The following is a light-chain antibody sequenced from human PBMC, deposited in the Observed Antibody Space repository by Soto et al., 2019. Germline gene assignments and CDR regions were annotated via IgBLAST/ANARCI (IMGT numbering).Light chain of an antibody. CDR3: QQYGSSGT. J-gene: IGKJ1*01. Sequence: LTQSPGSLCLSPGERASLSCRASQSVSNSFLAWYQQKAGQSPRLLIYAASARAIGIPDRFSGSGSGTDFTLTISRLEPEDFAVYYCQQYGSSGTFGQGTKVDIK. CDR2: AAS. V-gene: IGKV3-20*01. CDR1: QSVSNSF.